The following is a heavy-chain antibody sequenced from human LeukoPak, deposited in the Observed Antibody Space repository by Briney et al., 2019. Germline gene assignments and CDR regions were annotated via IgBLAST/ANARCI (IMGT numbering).Heavy chain of an antibody. D-gene: IGHD2-15*01. CDR1: RYSFTSYW. V-gene: IGHV5-51*01. CDR3: ARFVGACSGGSCYSDY. CDR2: IYPGDSDT. Sequence: GESLKISCKGSRYSFTSYWIGWVRQMPGKGLEWMGIIYPGDSDTRCSPSFQGQVTISADKSISTAYLQWNSLKASDTAMYYCARFVGACSGGSCYSDYWGQGTLVTSPQ. J-gene: IGHJ4*02.